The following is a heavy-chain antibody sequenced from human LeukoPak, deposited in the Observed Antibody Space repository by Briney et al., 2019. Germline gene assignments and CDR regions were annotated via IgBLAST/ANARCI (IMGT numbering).Heavy chain of an antibody. J-gene: IGHJ4*02. V-gene: IGHV4-4*02. CDR2: IYHSGST. CDR3: ARHTDDYGGNLDY. D-gene: IGHD4-23*01. Sequence: PSETLSLTCAVSGGSISSSNWWSWVRQPPGKGLEWIGEIYHSGSTNYNPSLKSRVTISVDTSKNQFSLKLSSVTAADMAVYYCARHTDDYGGNLDYWGQGTLVTVSS. CDR1: GGSISSSNW.